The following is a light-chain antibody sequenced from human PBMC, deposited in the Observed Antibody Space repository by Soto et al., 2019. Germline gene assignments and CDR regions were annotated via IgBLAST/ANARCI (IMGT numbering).Light chain of an antibody. J-gene: IGLJ1*01. Sequence: QSALTQPASVSGSLGQSITISCTGTSSDVGGYNYVSWYQQHPGKAPKVMIYGVSNRPSRVSNRFSGSKSGNTASLTISGLQAEDEADYYCCSYTNTNTLVFGTGTKLTVL. CDR2: GVS. CDR1: SSDVGGYNY. V-gene: IGLV2-14*01. CDR3: CSYTNTNTLV.